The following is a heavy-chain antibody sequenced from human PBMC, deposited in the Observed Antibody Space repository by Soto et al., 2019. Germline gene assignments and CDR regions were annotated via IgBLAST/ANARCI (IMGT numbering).Heavy chain of an antibody. J-gene: IGHJ4*02. CDR3: TTDPHTTGTKY. CDR2: IKSKTDGGTT. CDR1: GFSFNDAW. D-gene: IGHD1-1*01. V-gene: IGHV3-15*01. Sequence: GGSLRLSCAASGFSFNDAWMTWVRQSPGAGLEWVGRIKSKTDGGTTDYAAPVRGRFTISRDASKTTVYLQMNRLKTEDTAVYYCTTDPHTTGTKYWGQGTLVTVSS.